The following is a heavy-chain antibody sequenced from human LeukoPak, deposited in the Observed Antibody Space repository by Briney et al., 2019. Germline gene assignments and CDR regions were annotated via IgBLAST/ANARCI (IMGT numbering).Heavy chain of an antibody. CDR3: ASSSKGYSSGFYYYYYMDV. CDR2: IIPIFGTA. CDR1: GGTFSSYA. J-gene: IGHJ6*03. Sequence: GSSVKVSCKASGGTFSSYAISWVRQAPGQGLEWMGGIIPIFGTANYAQKFQGRVTITTDESTSTAYMELSSLRSEDTAVYYCASSSKGYSSGFYYYYYMDVWAKGPRSPSP. D-gene: IGHD6-19*01. V-gene: IGHV1-69*05.